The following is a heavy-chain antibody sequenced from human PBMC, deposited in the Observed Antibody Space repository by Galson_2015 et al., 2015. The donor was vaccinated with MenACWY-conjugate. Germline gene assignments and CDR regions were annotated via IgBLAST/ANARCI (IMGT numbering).Heavy chain of an antibody. Sequence: SLRLSCAASGFTFSTYWMHWVRQAPGKGLVWVSRINSDGRSTSNAASVKGRFTISRDNAKNTLNLQMNSLRAEDTAVYYCARLGGNYRTTSHFDYWGQGTLVTVSS. CDR1: GFTFSTYW. J-gene: IGHJ4*02. CDR2: INSDGRST. V-gene: IGHV3-74*01. D-gene: IGHD1-26*01. CDR3: ARLGGNYRTTSHFDY.